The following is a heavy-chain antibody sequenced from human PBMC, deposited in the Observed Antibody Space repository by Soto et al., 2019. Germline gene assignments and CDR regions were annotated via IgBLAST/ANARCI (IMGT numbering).Heavy chain of an antibody. CDR1: GYTFTGYY. J-gene: IGHJ6*02. CDR3: ARLRLGELSLSRVDYYGMDV. D-gene: IGHD3-16*02. Sequence: QVQLVQSGAEVKKPGASVKVSCKASGYTFTGYYMHWVRQAPGQGLEWMGWINPNSGGTNYAQKFQGWVTMTRDTSISTAYMELSRLRSDDTAVYYCARLRLGELSLSRVDYYGMDVWGQGTTVTVSS. CDR2: INPNSGGT. V-gene: IGHV1-2*04.